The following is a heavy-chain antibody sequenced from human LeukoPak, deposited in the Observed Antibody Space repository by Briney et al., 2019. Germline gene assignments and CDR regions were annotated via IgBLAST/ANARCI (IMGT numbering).Heavy chain of an antibody. CDR2: IYYSGST. J-gene: IGHJ2*01. V-gene: IGHV4-59*01. CDR3: ARDLTGPSNWYFDL. Sequence: SETLSLTCTVSGGSISSYYWSWIRQPPGKGLEWIGYIYYSGSTNYNPSLKSRVTISVDTSKNQFSLKLSSVTSADTAVYYCARDLTGPSNWYFDLWGRGTLVTVSS. D-gene: IGHD3-16*01. CDR1: GGSISSYY.